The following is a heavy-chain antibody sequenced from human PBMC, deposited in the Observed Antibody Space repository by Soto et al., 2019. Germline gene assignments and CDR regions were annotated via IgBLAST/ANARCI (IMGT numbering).Heavy chain of an antibody. D-gene: IGHD2-2*01. V-gene: IGHV1-18*01. CDR3: ARDFDVVPAAIPLPHFDY. Sequence: QVQLVQSGAEVKKPGASVKVSCKASGYTFTSYGISWVRQAPGQGLEWMGWISAYNGNTNYAQKLQGRVTMTTDTSTSTAYMELRSLRSDDTAVYYCARDFDVVPAAIPLPHFDYWGQGTLVTVSS. J-gene: IGHJ4*02. CDR2: ISAYNGNT. CDR1: GYTFTSYG.